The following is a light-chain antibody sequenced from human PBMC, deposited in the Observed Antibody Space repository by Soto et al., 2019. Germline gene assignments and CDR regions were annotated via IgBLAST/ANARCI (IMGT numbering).Light chain of an antibody. CDR3: QQYMSSAT. CDR1: QSVDTTF. Sequence: EIVLTQSPGSLSLSPGQRATLSCRASQSVDTTFFAWYQKKPGQAPRLLIYGASKRATGIPDRFSGSGCGTDFNLIISRLEPEDFAVYYCQQYMSSATFGQVTKVEIK. V-gene: IGKV3-20*01. J-gene: IGKJ1*01. CDR2: GAS.